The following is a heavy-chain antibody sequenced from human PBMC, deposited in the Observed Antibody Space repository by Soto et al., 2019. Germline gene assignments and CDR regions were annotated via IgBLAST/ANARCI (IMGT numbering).Heavy chain of an antibody. CDR2: IRPKGGGA. D-gene: IGHD6-19*01. CDR3: ARGQRGLQCHLDA. J-gene: IGHJ5*02. CDR1: GCTFSNYN. V-gene: IGHV1-2*02. Sequence: SDQVSVPSGGCTFSNYNIQLVRQAPEKGLEYMGCIRPKGGGAAYAQKFRGRVTMTRHTSVNLAYLHAGSFTSDDTAVYFCARGQRGLQCHLDAWGQGTLVTFSS.